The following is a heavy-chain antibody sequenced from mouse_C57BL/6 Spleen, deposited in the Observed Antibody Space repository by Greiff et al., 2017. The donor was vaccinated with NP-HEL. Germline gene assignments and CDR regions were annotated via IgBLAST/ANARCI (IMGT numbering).Heavy chain of an antibody. CDR1: GFNIKDYY. Sequence: EVQLQQSGAELVKPGASVKLSCTASGFNIKDYYMHWVKQRTEQGLEWIGRIDPEDGETKYAPKFPGKATITADTSSNTAYLQLSSLTSEDTAVYYCARGSSPFYYAMDYWGQGTSVTVSS. V-gene: IGHV14-2*01. J-gene: IGHJ4*01. CDR3: ARGSSPFYYAMDY. D-gene: IGHD1-1*01. CDR2: IDPEDGET.